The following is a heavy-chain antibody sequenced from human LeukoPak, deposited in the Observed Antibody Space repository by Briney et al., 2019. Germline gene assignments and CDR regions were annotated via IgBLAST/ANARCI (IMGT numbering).Heavy chain of an antibody. D-gene: IGHD6-19*01. V-gene: IGHV3-11*04. CDR1: GFPFSDFY. CDR2: ISSGGTSI. CDR3: ARVPFSGGPYYYFGMDV. Sequence: PGGSLRLSCTASGFPFSDFYMAWFRQPPGKGLECVSYISSGGTSISYADSVTGRFTISRDNAENVLYLQMNSLRDEDTAVYYCARVPFSGGPYYYFGMDVWGQGTTVTVSS. J-gene: IGHJ6*02.